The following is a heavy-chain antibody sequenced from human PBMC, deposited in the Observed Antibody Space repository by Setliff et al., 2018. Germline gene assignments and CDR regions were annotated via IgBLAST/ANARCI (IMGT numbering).Heavy chain of an antibody. Sequence: KTSETLSLTCTVSGGSINSGDYFWSWFRQLPGKGLEWIGYIYYTGSTHYNPSLKSRLTMSVDTSKNQFSLNLESVTAADTAVYFCARDGSYYDRGGNRTWFFDLWGRGTLVTVSS. V-gene: IGHV4-31*03. CDR3: ARDGSYYDRGGNRTWFFDL. CDR1: GGSINSGDYF. CDR2: IYYTGST. D-gene: IGHD3-22*01. J-gene: IGHJ2*01.